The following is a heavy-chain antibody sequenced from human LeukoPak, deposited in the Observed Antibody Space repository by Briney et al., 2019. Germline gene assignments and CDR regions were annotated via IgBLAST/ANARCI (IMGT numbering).Heavy chain of an antibody. Sequence: ASVKVSCKASGYTFTSYDINWVRQATGQGLEWMGWISAYNGNTNYAQKLQGRVTMTTDTPTSTAYMELRSLRSDDTAVYYCARDVITTTIPLIDYWGQGTLVTVSS. J-gene: IGHJ4*02. CDR3: ARDVITTTIPLIDY. CDR1: GYTFTSYD. CDR2: ISAYNGNT. V-gene: IGHV1-18*01. D-gene: IGHD1-14*01.